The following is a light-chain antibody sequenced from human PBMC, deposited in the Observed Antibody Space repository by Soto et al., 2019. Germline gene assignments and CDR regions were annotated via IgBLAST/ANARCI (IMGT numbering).Light chain of an antibody. Sequence: EIVLTQSPATLSLSPGERATLSCRASQSVSSYLAWYQQKPGQAPRLLIYDASNRATGIPGRFSGSGSGTDFTLTISSLEPEDFAVYYCQQRSNCPLTFGGGTKVEIK. J-gene: IGKJ4*02. V-gene: IGKV3-11*01. CDR3: QQRSNCPLT. CDR1: QSVSSY. CDR2: DAS.